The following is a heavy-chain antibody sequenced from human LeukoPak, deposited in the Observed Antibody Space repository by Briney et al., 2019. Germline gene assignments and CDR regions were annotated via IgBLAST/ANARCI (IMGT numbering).Heavy chain of an antibody. D-gene: IGHD6-19*01. Sequence: ASVRVSCKTSGYTFTGYYMHWVRQAPGQGLEWLGWINPNSGDTTFAQKFQGRVTMTRVTPISTAYMELSRVRSDDTAVYYCTRGGSTPTTGWYDWGQGTLVTVSS. CDR3: TRGGSTPTTGWYD. CDR1: GYTFTGYY. CDR2: INPNSGDT. J-gene: IGHJ4*02. V-gene: IGHV1-2*02.